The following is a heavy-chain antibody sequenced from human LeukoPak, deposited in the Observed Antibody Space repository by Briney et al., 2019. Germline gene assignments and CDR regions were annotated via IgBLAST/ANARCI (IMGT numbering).Heavy chain of an antibody. CDR1: GGSVTTYY. Sequence: SETLSLTCTVSGGSVTTYYWSWIRQPPGKGLEWIGYIYYTGSSNYNPSLKSRVTISVDTSKNQFSLKLSPVTAADTAVYYCARAMVRGVMGINWFDPWGQGTLVTVSS. D-gene: IGHD3-10*01. CDR3: ARAMVRGVMGINWFDP. J-gene: IGHJ5*02. V-gene: IGHV4-59*08. CDR2: IYYTGSS.